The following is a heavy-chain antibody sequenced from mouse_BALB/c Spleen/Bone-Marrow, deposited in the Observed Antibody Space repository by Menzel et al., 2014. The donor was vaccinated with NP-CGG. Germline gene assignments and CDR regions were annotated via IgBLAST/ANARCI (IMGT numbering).Heavy chain of an antibody. J-gene: IGHJ3*01. D-gene: IGHD3-2*01. CDR1: GYAFTNHL. CDR2: INPGSGGT. CDR3: ARDSSGYACFDY. V-gene: IGHV1-54*01. Sequence: QVHVKQSGAELVRPGTSVKVSCKASGYAFTNHLIEWVKQRPGQGLEWIGVINPGSGGTNYNEKFKGKATLTADRSSSTAYMQLTSLTSDDSAVYFCARDSSGYACFDYWGQGTLVTVSS.